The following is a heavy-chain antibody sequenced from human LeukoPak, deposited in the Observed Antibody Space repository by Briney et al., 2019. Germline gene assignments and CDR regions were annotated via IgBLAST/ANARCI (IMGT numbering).Heavy chain of an antibody. CDR2: IAYDGSNK. CDR3: ARSRTLVVAATRSYYGMDV. Sequence: GGSLRLSCAASGFTFSSYAMHWVRQAPGKGLEWVAVIAYDGSNKYYADSVKGRFTISRDNSKNTLYLQMNSLRAEDTAVYYCARSRTLVVAATRSYYGMDVWGQGTTVTVSS. D-gene: IGHD2-15*01. V-gene: IGHV3-30-3*01. CDR1: GFTFSSYA. J-gene: IGHJ6*02.